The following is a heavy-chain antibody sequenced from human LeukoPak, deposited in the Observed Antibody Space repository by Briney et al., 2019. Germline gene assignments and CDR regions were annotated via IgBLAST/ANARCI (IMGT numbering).Heavy chain of an antibody. CDR1: GFTFSSYA. CDR3: ARSFGAT. J-gene: IGHJ5*02. CDR2: ISYDGSNK. Sequence: GGSLRLSCAASGFTFSSYAMHWVRQAPGKGLEWVAVISYDGSNKYYADSVKGRFTISRDNSKNTLYLQMNSLRAEDTAVYYCARSFGATWGQGTLVTVSS. V-gene: IGHV3-30-3*01. D-gene: IGHD3-10*01.